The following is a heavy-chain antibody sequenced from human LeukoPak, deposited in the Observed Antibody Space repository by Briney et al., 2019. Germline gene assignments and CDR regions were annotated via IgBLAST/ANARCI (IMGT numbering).Heavy chain of an antibody. CDR2: IYPGDSDT. CDR1: GYSFTSYW. V-gene: IGHV5-51*01. CDR3: ARLLPYCSSTSCYYDYYYGMDV. Sequence: GESLKISCKGSGYSFTSYWIGWVRQMPGKGLEWVGIIYPGDSDTRYSPSFQGQVTISADKSISTAYLQWSSLKASDTAMYYCARLLPYCSSTSCYYDYYYGMDVWGQGTTVTVSS. D-gene: IGHD2-2*01. J-gene: IGHJ6*02.